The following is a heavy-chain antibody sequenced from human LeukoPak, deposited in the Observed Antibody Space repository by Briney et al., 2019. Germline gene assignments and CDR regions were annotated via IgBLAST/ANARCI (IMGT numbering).Heavy chain of an antibody. Sequence: SETLSLTCTVSGGSISRSSYYWGWIRQPPGRGLEWIGSIYYSGNTYYKPSLKSRVTISVDTSKNQFSLKLSSVTAADTAVYYCARSDGYLYYFDYWGQGILVIVSS. V-gene: IGHV4-39*07. CDR1: GGSISRSSYY. J-gene: IGHJ4*02. CDR3: ARSDGYLYYFDY. D-gene: IGHD5-24*01. CDR2: IYYSGNT.